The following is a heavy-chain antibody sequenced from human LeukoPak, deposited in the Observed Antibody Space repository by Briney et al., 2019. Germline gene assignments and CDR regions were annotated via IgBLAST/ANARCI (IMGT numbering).Heavy chain of an antibody. V-gene: IGHV3-11*01. Sequence: PGGSLRLSCAASGFTFSDFYMSWIRQAPGKGLEWLSYLGGSGTDIKYADSVKGRFTISRDNAKKSLYLQMTSLRVEDAAVYYCARDRCTGAACSGYYHGMDVWGQGTTVTVSS. D-gene: IGHD2-8*02. CDR3: ARDRCTGAACSGYYHGMDV. CDR2: LGGSGTDI. J-gene: IGHJ6*02. CDR1: GFTFSDFY.